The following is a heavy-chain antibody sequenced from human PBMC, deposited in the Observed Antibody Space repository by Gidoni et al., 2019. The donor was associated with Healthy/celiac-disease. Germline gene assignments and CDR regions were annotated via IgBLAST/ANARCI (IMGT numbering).Heavy chain of an antibody. Sequence: EVQLVQSGAEVKKPGESLKISCKGSLRSFPQDSWVRQMPGKGLEWMGIIYPGDSDTRYSPSFQGQVTISADKSISTAYLQWSILKASDTAMYYCARGVSRSGTPVYYYYGMDVWGQGTTVTVSS. CDR1: LRSFPQ. D-gene: IGHD1-7*01. CDR2: IYPGDSDT. CDR3: ARGVSRSGTPVYYYYGMDV. V-gene: IGHV5-51*01. J-gene: IGHJ6*02.